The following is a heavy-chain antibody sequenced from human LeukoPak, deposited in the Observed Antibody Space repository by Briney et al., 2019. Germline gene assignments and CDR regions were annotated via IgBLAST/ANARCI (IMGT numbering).Heavy chain of an antibody. CDR3: AREVRGVISYDFDY. Sequence: PSETLSLTCTVSGGSISSYYWSWIRQPPGKGLEWIEYIYYSGSTNYNPSLKSRVTISVDTSKNQFSLKLSSVTAADTAVYYCAREVRGVISYDFDYWGQGTLVTVSS. D-gene: IGHD3-10*01. CDR2: IYYSGST. V-gene: IGHV4-59*12. CDR1: GGSISSYY. J-gene: IGHJ4*02.